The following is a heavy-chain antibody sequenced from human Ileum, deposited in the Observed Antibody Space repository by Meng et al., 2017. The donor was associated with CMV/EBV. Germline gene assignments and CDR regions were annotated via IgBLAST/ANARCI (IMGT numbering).Heavy chain of an antibody. D-gene: IGHD1-20*01. CDR2: IYYNGNT. CDR1: GGSINSNNYY. Sequence: QLHLQESGPGLLKPSETLSLTCTVSGGSINSNNYYWGWIRQPPGKGLEWIGSIYYNGNTPYNPSLKSRVTISLDTSKNQFSLRLSSVTAADTAVYYCARDITGSHFDHWGQGVLVTVSS. CDR3: ARDITGSHFDH. V-gene: IGHV4-39*07. J-gene: IGHJ4*02.